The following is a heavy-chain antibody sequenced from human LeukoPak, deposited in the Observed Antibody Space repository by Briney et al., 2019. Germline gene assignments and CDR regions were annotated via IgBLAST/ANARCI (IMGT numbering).Heavy chain of an antibody. CDR1: GFSFREYG. CDR2: IWSDGSKR. V-gene: IGHV3-33*08. CDR3: RREREGVLLWLGCLRADGMDV. Sequence: PGWSLRLSCAASGFSFREYGMHWVGQAPGTGLEWVAVIWSDGSKRYYADSVMGRFTISRDNSNNQLSLHLDTLRAEDKAEYYCRREREGVLLWLGCLRADGMDVWGKGTRVPVSS. D-gene: IGHD3-10*01. J-gene: IGHJ6*04.